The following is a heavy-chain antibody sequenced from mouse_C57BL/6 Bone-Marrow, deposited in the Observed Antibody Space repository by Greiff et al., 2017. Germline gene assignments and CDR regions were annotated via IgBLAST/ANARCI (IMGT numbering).Heavy chain of an antibody. CDR2: ISSGGSYT. CDR1: GFTFSSYG. V-gene: IGHV5-6*01. Sequence: EVQRVESGGDLVKPGGSLKLSCAASGFTFSSYGMSWVRQTPDKRLEWVATISSGGSYTYYPDSVKGRFTISRDNAKNTLYLQMSSLKSEDTAMYYCARPYYYGSSPWYCDVWGTGTTVTVSS. J-gene: IGHJ1*03. D-gene: IGHD1-1*01. CDR3: ARPYYYGSSPWYCDV.